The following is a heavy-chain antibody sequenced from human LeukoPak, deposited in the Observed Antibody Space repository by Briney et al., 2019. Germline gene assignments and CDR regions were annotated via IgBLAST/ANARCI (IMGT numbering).Heavy chain of an antibody. CDR1: GGSISNYY. Sequence: TSETLSLTCTVSGGSISNYYWSWIRQPPGKGLEWIGYIYYSGSTNYNPSLKSRVTISVDTSKNQFSLKVSSVTAADTAVYYCASVKAVAGNYYFDYWGQGILVTVSS. V-gene: IGHV4-59*08. J-gene: IGHJ4*02. CDR3: ASVKAVAGNYYFDY. CDR2: IYYSGST. D-gene: IGHD6-19*01.